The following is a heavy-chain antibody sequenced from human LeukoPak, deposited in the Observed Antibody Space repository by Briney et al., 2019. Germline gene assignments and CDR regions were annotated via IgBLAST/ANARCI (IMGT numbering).Heavy chain of an antibody. D-gene: IGHD3-10*01. J-gene: IGHJ5*02. Sequence: GGSLRLSCAASGFTFSTFAMNWVRQAPGKGLEWVSVIVGSGGGIYYADSVKGRFTISRDNSKNTLYLQMNSLRAEDTAVYYCARDPGSMVRGAPRYNWFDPWGQGTLVTVSS. CDR2: IVGSGGGI. CDR1: GFTFSTFA. V-gene: IGHV3-23*01. CDR3: ARDPGSMVRGAPRYNWFDP.